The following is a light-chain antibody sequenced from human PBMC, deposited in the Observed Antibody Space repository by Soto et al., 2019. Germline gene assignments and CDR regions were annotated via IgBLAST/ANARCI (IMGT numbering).Light chain of an antibody. CDR1: VSDIGGYNY. CDR2: DVT. CDR3: SSYTSTSTLVV. Sequence: QSALTQPASVSGSPGQSITISCTGTVSDIGGYNYVSWYQQSPGKAPKLMIYDVTNRPSGVSNRFSGSKSGNTASLTISGLQAEDEADYYCSSYTSTSTLVVFGGGTKLTVL. J-gene: IGLJ2*01. V-gene: IGLV2-14*01.